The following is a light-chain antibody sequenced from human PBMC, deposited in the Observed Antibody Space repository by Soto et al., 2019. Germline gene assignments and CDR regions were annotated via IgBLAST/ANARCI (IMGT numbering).Light chain of an antibody. Sequence: DIQLTQSPSTLSASVGDRVTITCRASQSISNWLAWYRQKPGKAPKLLIFDASSLHSGVPSRFSGSGSGTGFTLTISSLQPDDFATYYCQQYNSYSPTFGQGTKVDIK. CDR2: DAS. V-gene: IGKV1-5*01. CDR1: QSISNW. CDR3: QQYNSYSPT. J-gene: IGKJ1*01.